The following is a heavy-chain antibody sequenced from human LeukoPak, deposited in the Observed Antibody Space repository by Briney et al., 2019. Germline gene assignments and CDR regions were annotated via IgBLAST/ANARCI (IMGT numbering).Heavy chain of an antibody. Sequence: ASVKVSCKVSGYTLTELSMHWVRQAPGKGLEWMGGFDPEDGETIYAQKFQGRVTMTEDTSTDTAYMELSSLRSEDTAVYYCATRVYYYGSGSYHFDCWGQGTLVTVSS. D-gene: IGHD3-10*01. V-gene: IGHV1-24*01. CDR3: ATRVYYYGSGSYHFDC. J-gene: IGHJ4*02. CDR1: GYTLTELS. CDR2: FDPEDGET.